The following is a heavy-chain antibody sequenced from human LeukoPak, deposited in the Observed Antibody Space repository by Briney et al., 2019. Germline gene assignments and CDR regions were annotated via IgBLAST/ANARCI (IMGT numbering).Heavy chain of an antibody. V-gene: IGHV1-69*13. CDR3: AMDGLYGDQREFDR. CDR1: GGTFSSYA. D-gene: IGHD4-17*01. Sequence: ASVKVSCKASGGTFSSYAISWVRQAPGQGLEWMGGIIPIFGTANYAQKFQGRVTITADESTSTAYMELSSLRSEDTAVYYCAMDGLYGDQREFDRWGQGTLVTVSS. J-gene: IGHJ4*02. CDR2: IIPIFGTA.